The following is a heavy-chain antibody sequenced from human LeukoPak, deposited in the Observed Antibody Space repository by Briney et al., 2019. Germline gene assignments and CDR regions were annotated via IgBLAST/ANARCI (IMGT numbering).Heavy chain of an antibody. Sequence: PSETLSLTCTVSGVSISSSNSYWGWIRQPPGKGLEWIGSIYYSGNTNYNPSLKSRVTISVDTSKNQFSLKLSSVTAADTAVYYCAREGYSSGWFDAFDIWGQGTMVTVSS. CDR2: IYYSGNT. CDR1: GVSISSSNSY. V-gene: IGHV4-39*07. CDR3: AREGYSSGWFDAFDI. D-gene: IGHD6-19*01. J-gene: IGHJ3*02.